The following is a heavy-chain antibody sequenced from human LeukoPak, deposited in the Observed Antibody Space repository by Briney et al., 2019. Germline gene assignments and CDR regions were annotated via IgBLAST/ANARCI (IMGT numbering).Heavy chain of an antibody. Sequence: ASVKVSCKASGGTFSSCAISWVRQAPGQGLEWMGWMNPNSGNTGYAQKFQGRVTMTRNTSISTAYMELSSLRSEDTAVYYCARPNYDILTGYYYWGQGTLVTVSS. CDR3: ARPNYDILTGYYY. D-gene: IGHD3-9*01. CDR1: GGTFSSCA. CDR2: MNPNSGNT. V-gene: IGHV1-8*02. J-gene: IGHJ4*02.